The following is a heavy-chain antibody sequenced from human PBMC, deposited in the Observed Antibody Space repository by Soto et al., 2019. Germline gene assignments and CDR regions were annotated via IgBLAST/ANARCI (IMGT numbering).Heavy chain of an antibody. CDR3: ASQYSSSWYVGPLNY. CDR2: ISSSSSYI. D-gene: IGHD6-13*01. J-gene: IGHJ4*02. V-gene: IGHV3-21*01. Sequence: PGGSLRLSCAASGFTFSSYEMNWVRQAPGKGLEWVSSISSSSSYIYYADSVKGRFTISRDNAKNSLYLQMNSLRAEDTAVYYCASQYSSSWYVGPLNYWGQGILVTVSS. CDR1: GFTFSSYE.